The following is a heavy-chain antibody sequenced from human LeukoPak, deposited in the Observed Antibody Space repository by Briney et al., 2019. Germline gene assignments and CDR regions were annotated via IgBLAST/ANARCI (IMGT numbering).Heavy chain of an antibody. CDR3: ARGVVTDDYYMDV. CDR1: GGSVNSGRYY. V-gene: IGHV4-61*02. CDR2: LYTNDNT. D-gene: IGHD2-21*02. Sequence: SQTLSLTCTVSGGSVNSGRYYWTWIRQPAGKGLEWIGRLYTNDNTNYNPSLESRVSISLDTSKSQFYLQLTSMTAADTAVYFCARGVVTDDYYMDVWGKGTTVTVSS. J-gene: IGHJ6*03.